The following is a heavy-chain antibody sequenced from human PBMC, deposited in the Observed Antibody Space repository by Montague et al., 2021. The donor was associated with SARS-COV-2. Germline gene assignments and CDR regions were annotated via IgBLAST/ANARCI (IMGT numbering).Heavy chain of an antibody. V-gene: IGHV4-59*13. Sequence: SETLSLTCTVSGSAISRYDCSWIRQPPGKGLEWIGYIYYSGCTNYNPSLKSLVTISVDPSKHQFSLKLSSVTAAVTAVYYCARDSHYYDSSGHFDYWGQGNLVPVSS. D-gene: IGHD3-22*01. J-gene: IGHJ4*02. CDR3: ARDSHYYDSSGHFDY. CDR1: GSAISRYD. CDR2: IYYSGCT.